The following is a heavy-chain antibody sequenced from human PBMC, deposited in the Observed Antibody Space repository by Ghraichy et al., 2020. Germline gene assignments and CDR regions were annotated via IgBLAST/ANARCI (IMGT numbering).Heavy chain of an antibody. D-gene: IGHD3-10*01. Sequence: SETLSLTCTVSGDSISTEYYYWGWIRQPPGQGLEWIGSIFYSGTTYYNPSLKSRVSISVDTSKNQFFLNLTSLTAADTAVYYCARVAWYYFGSGSYDYWGQGNLVTVSS. CDR3: ARVAWYYFGSGSYDY. CDR1: GDSISTEYYY. V-gene: IGHV4-39*01. CDR2: IFYSGTT. J-gene: IGHJ4*02.